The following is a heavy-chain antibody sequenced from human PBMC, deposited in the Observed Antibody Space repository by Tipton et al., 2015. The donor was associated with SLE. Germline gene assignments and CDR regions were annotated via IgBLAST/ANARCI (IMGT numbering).Heavy chain of an antibody. Sequence: GSLRLSCAASGFTFSSYGMHWVRQAPGKGLEWVAFIRYDGSNKYYADSVKGRFTISRDNSKNTLYLQMNSLRAEDTAVYYCARGRSWSYHIWYFDLWGRGTLVTVSS. CDR2: IRYDGSNK. CDR3: ARGRSWSYHIWYFDL. D-gene: IGHD1-26*01. J-gene: IGHJ2*01. V-gene: IGHV3-30*02. CDR1: GFTFSSYG.